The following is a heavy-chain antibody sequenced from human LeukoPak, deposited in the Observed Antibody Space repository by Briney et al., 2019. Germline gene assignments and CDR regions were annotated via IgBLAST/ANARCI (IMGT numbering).Heavy chain of an antibody. V-gene: IGHV4-39*01. CDR2: IYYSGST. Sequence: SETLSLTCTVSGCSISSSSYYWGWIRQPPGKGLEWIGSIYYSGSTYYNPSLKSRVTISVDTSKNQFSLKLSSVTAADTAVYYCAGLWFGELLYNWFDPWGQGTLVTVSS. D-gene: IGHD3-10*01. CDR3: AGLWFGELLYNWFDP. CDR1: GCSISSSSYY. J-gene: IGHJ5*02.